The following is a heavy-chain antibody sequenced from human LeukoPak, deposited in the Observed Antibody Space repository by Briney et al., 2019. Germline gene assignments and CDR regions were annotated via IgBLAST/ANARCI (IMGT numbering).Heavy chain of an antibody. J-gene: IGHJ6*02. D-gene: IGHD2-2*01. Sequence: SVTVSCKASGGTFSSYAISWVRQAPGQGLEWIGGIIPIFGTVNYAQKFQGRVTITADESTSTAYMELSSLRSEDTAVYYCARVLFGYCSSTSCYDYYYYGMDVWGQGTTVTVSS. CDR3: ARVLFGYCSSTSCYDYYYYGMDV. V-gene: IGHV1-69*13. CDR1: GGTFSSYA. CDR2: IIPIFGTV.